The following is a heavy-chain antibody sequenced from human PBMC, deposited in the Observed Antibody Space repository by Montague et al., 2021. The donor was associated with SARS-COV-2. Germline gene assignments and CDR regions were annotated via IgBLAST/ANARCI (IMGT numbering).Heavy chain of an antibody. CDR3: ARVRPHGGSLTLGGFDP. J-gene: IGHJ5*02. V-gene: IGHV5-51*03. D-gene: IGHD3-16*01. CDR1: GYIFTKYW. Sequence: QSGAEVKKPGESLTISCNASGYIFTKYWIGWVRQMPGKGLEWMGIIYPGDSDIRYSPSFQGQVTMSVDKSISTAYLQWSRLKVSDTAIYFCARVRPHGGSLTLGGFDPWGQGTLVSVAS. CDR2: IYPGDSDI.